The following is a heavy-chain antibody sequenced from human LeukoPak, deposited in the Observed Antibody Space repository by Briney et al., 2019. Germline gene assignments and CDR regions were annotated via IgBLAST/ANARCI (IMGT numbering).Heavy chain of an antibody. D-gene: IGHD6-13*01. Sequence: SETLSLTCTVSGGSISSYYWSWIRQPPGKGLEWIGYIYYSGSTNYNPSLKSRVTISVDTSKNQFSLKLSSVTAADTAVYYCARVRQQLVDYWGQGTLVTVSS. J-gene: IGHJ4*02. CDR3: ARVRQQLVDY. V-gene: IGHV4-59*01. CDR1: GGSISSYY. CDR2: IYYSGST.